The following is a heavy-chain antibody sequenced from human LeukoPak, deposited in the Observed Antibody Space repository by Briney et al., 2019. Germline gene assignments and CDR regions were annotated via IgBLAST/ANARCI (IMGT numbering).Heavy chain of an antibody. CDR2: IYYIGST. V-gene: IGHV4-59*08. D-gene: IGHD4-11*01. J-gene: IGHJ4*02. CDR3: ARHGGAYSFDY. Sequence: SETLSLTCTGSGGSISSYYWSWVRQPPGKGLEWIGCIYYIGSTNYNPSLKGRVTISLDTSKNQFSLKLSSVTAADTTVYYCARHGGAYSFDYWGQGTLVTVSS. CDR1: GGSISSYY.